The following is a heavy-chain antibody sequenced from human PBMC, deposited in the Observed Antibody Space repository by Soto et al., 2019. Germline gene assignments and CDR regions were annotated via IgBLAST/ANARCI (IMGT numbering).Heavy chain of an antibody. CDR1: GFMFSSAW. CDR2: IKSKSDGGAR. Sequence: EVQVVESGGDLVKPGGSLRLSCVTSGFMFSSAWMSWVRQAPGKGLEWVGRIKSKSDGGARDYAAPVKGRFSISRDDSKNTVYLQINSLRAEDTAVYYCVEGWNDFWGQGTLVTVSS. V-gene: IGHV3-15*01. J-gene: IGHJ4*02. D-gene: IGHD1-1*01. CDR3: VEGWNDF.